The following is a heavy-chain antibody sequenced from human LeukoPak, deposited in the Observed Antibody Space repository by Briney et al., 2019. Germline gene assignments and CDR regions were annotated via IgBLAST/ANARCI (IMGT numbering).Heavy chain of an antibody. CDR2: IFSSGST. Sequence: SETLSLTCTVSGGPISSYYWSWIRQPAGKGLEWIGRIFSSGSTNYNPSLRSRVTMSVDTSNNQFSLKLTSVTAADTAVYYCARGAYSSGWDYFDYWGQGTLVTVSS. D-gene: IGHD6-19*01. CDR3: ARGAYSSGWDYFDY. V-gene: IGHV4-4*07. CDR1: GGPISSYY. J-gene: IGHJ4*02.